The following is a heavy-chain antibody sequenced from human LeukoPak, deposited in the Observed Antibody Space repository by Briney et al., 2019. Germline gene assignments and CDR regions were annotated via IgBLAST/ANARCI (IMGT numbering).Heavy chain of an antibody. D-gene: IGHD1-1*01. CDR2: ISHSGST. CDR3: ARAGNWNGLLGYYYYMDV. V-gene: IGHV4-38-2*02. Sequence: PSETLSLTCSVAGYSISSGYYWGWIRQPPGKGLEWIGSISHSGSTYYNPSLKSRVTISVDTSKNQFSLKLSSVTAADTAVYYCARAGNWNGLLGYYYYMDVWGKGTTVTVSS. J-gene: IGHJ6*03. CDR1: GYSISSGYY.